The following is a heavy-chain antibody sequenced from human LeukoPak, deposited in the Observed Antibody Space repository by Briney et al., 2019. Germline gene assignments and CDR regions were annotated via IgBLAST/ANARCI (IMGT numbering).Heavy chain of an antibody. Sequence: SGGSLRLSCAASGFTFSSYWMHWVRHAPGKGLVWVSRINSDGSSTSYADSVKGRFTISRDNAKNTLYLQMNSLRAEDTAVYYCASRVNSGWSFDYWGQGTLVTVSS. V-gene: IGHV3-74*01. CDR1: GFTFSSYW. CDR2: INSDGSST. D-gene: IGHD6-19*01. CDR3: ASRVNSGWSFDY. J-gene: IGHJ4*02.